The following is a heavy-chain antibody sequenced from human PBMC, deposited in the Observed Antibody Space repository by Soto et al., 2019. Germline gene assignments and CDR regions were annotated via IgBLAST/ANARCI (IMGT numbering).Heavy chain of an antibody. CDR2: IWYDGSKK. D-gene: IGHD3-3*01. J-gene: IGHJ6*02. Sequence: QVQVVESGGGVVQPGRSLRLSCAASGFTFSSFGMHWVRQAPGKGLEWVSLIWYDGSKKSYGDSVKGRFTISRDNSRNTVYLHMNSLSADDTAVYYCARDASYYSLWSGYYPSRYGMDVWGQGTTVTVSS. CDR3: ARDASYYSLWSGYYPSRYGMDV. V-gene: IGHV3-33*01. CDR1: GFTFSSFG.